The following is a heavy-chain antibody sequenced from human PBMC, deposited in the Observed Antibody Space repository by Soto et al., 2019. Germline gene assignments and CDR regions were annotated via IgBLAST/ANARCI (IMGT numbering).Heavy chain of an antibody. Sequence: QVQLVESGGGVVQPGRSLRLSCAASGFTFSSYAMHWVRQAPGKGLEWVAVISYDGSNKYYADSVKGRFTISRDNSKNTLYLQMNSLRAEDTAVYYCARERGLGATPEELDYWGQGTLVTVSS. CDR2: ISYDGSNK. D-gene: IGHD1-26*01. J-gene: IGHJ4*02. V-gene: IGHV3-30-3*01. CDR1: GFTFSSYA. CDR3: ARERGLGATPEELDY.